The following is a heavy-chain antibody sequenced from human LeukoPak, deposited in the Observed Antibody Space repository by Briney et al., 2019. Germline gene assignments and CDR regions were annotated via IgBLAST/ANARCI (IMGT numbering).Heavy chain of an antibody. CDR1: SA. D-gene: IGHD3-10*01. CDR3: TRHNRYSGVFDY. Sequence: SAXXWVRXXXGKGLEWVGRIRSKANSYATAYAASVKGRFTISRDDSKNTAYLQMNSLKTEDTAVYYCTRHNRYSGVFDYWGQGTLVTVSS. V-gene: IGHV3-73*01. J-gene: IGHJ4*02. CDR2: IRSKANSYAT.